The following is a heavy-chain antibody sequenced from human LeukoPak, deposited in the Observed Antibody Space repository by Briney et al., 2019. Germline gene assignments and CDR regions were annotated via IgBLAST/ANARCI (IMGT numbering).Heavy chain of an antibody. CDR2: IYYSGST. J-gene: IGHJ3*02. Sequence: SQTLSLTCTVSGGSISSGGYYWSWLRQHPGKGLEWIGYIYYSGSTYYNPSLKSRVTISVDTSKNQFSLKLSSVTAADTAVYYCARDRAVAGTEAFDIWGQGTMVTVSS. CDR1: GGSISSGGYY. D-gene: IGHD6-19*01. V-gene: IGHV4-31*03. CDR3: ARDRAVAGTEAFDI.